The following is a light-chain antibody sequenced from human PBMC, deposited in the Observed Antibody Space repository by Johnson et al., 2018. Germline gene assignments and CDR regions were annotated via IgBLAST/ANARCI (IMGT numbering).Light chain of an antibody. CDR2: ENN. Sequence: QSVLTQPPSVSAAPGQKVTISCSGSSSNIGNNYVSWYQQLPGTAPKLLIYENNKRPSGIPDRFSGSKSGTSATLGITGLQTGDEADYYCGTWDSSLLAGNVFGTGTKFTVL. V-gene: IGLV1-51*02. CDR1: SSNIGNNY. CDR3: GTWDSSLLAGNV. J-gene: IGLJ1*01.